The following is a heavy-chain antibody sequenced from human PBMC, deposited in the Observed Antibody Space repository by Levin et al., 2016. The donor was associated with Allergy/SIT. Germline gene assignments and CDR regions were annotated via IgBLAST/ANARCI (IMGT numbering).Heavy chain of an antibody. CDR2: ISNDGGDK. Sequence: GGSLRLSCAASGFSFSRYPIHWVRQAPGKGLEWVTVISNDGGDKHYADSVKGRFTISRDNAKNSLYLQMNSLRAEDTAVYYCAELTMIWGQGTLVTVSS. J-gene: IGHJ4*02. D-gene: IGHD3-22*01. CDR3: AELTMI. V-gene: IGHV3-30-3*01. CDR1: GFSFSRYP.